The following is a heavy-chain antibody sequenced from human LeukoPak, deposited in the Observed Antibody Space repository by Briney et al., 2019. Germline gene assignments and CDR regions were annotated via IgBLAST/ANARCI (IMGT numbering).Heavy chain of an antibody. CDR1: GFTFSSYH. V-gene: IGHV3-48*04. Sequence: GGSLRLSCVASGFTFSSYHMNWVRQAPGKGLEWISYIRSSSITTYYPDSVEGRFTISRDNSKNTVYLQMNSLRADDTAVYYCVKSRRVGANQRGLFDYWGQGTLVTVSP. J-gene: IGHJ4*02. CDR2: IRSSSITT. CDR3: VKSRRVGANQRGLFDY. D-gene: IGHD1-26*01.